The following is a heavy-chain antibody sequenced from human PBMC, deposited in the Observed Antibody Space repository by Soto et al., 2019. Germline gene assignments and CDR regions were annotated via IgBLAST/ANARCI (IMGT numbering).Heavy chain of an antibody. J-gene: IGHJ5*02. CDR2: ISHSGLR. CDR3: ATSNTTCPGCYS. V-gene: IGHV4-59*01. D-gene: IGHD2-2*01. Sequence: SETLSLTCLVSGVSSSSGYCTWIRQSPGKGLEWIGYISHSGLRHYRASLQSRLTMSVETSKNQFSLNLTSVTAADTAIYYCATSNTTCPGCYSWGQGTLVTVSS. CDR1: GVSSSSGY.